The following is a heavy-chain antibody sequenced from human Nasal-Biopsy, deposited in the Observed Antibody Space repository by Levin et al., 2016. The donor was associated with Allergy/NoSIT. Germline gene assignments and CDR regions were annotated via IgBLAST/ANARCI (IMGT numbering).Heavy chain of an antibody. Sequence: SETLSLTCSVSGASISSTTHYWGWFRQSPGKGLEWIATVYSNGTTYYNPSLKNRVTISVDTSKNQFSLKLSSVTAADTAVYYCARQISLDYSNYPYYYYMDVWGKGTTVTVSS. D-gene: IGHD4-11*01. CDR3: ARQISLDYSNYPYYYYMDV. J-gene: IGHJ6*03. CDR1: GASISSTTHY. V-gene: IGHV4-39*01. CDR2: VYSNGTT.